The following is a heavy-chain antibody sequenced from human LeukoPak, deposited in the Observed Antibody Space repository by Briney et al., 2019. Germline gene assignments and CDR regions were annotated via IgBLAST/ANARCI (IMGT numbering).Heavy chain of an antibody. D-gene: IGHD5-18*01. CDR1: GGSFSGYY. V-gene: IGHV4-34*01. Sequence: SENLSLTCAVYGGSFSGYYWSWIRQPPGKGLEWIGEINHSGSTNYNPSLKSRVTISVDTSKNQFSLKLSSVTAADTAVYYCTRADRYSYGLWGQGTLVTVSS. CDR2: INHSGST. CDR3: TRADRYSYGL. J-gene: IGHJ4*02.